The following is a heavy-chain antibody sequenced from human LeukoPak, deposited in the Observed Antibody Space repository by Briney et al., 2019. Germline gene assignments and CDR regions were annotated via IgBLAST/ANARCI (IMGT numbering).Heavy chain of an antibody. CDR2: ISYDGSNK. J-gene: IGHJ4*02. CDR3: ARDDYYDSSGPYYFDY. CDR1: GFTCSIYA. V-gene: IGHV3-30-3*01. Sequence: GRSLRLSCAASGFTCSIYAMHWVRQAPGKGLEWVAVISYDGSNKYYADSVKGRFTICRDNSKNTLYLQMNSLRAEDTAVYYCARDDYYDSSGPYYFDYWGQGTLVTVSS. D-gene: IGHD3-22*01.